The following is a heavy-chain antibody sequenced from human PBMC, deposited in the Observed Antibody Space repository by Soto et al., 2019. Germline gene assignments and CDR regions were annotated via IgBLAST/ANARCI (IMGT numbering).Heavy chain of an antibody. CDR2: INHSGST. CDR1: GGSFSGYY. D-gene: IGHD3-16*01. V-gene: IGHV4-34*01. J-gene: IGHJ6*03. CDR3: ARIYAFYYYYMDV. Sequence: SETLSLTCAVYGGSFSGYYWSWIRQPPGKGLEWIGEINHSGSTNYNPSLKSRVTISVDTSKNQFSLKLSSVTAADTAVYYCARIYAFYYYYMDVWGKGTTVTVSS.